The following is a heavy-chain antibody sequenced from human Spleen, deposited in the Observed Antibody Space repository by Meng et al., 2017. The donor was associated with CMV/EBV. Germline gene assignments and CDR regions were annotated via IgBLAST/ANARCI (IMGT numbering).Heavy chain of an antibody. CDR2: IYYDGSNK. CDR1: FTFSDYG. V-gene: IGHV3-33*06. CDR3: AKNRHPNFNWNSYYFDY. Sequence: FTFSDYGMHWVRQAPGRGLEWVAFIYYDGSNKYYADSVNGRFTISRDNSKNTLYLQMNNLRVEDTAVYYCAKNRHPNFNWNSYYFDYWGQGTLVTVSS. J-gene: IGHJ4*02. D-gene: IGHD1-7*01.